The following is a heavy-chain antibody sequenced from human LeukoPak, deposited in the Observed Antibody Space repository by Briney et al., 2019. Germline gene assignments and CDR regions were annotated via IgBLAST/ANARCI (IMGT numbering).Heavy chain of an antibody. CDR3: AREGGYSYGRHFDY. D-gene: IGHD5-18*01. Sequence: PSETLSLTCTVSGGSISSHYWSWIRQPPGKGLEWIGYIYYSGSTNYNPSLKSRVTISVDTSKNQFSLKLSSVTAADTAVYYCAREGGYSYGRHFDYWGQGTLVTVSS. J-gene: IGHJ4*02. CDR1: GGSISSHY. CDR2: IYYSGST. V-gene: IGHV4-59*11.